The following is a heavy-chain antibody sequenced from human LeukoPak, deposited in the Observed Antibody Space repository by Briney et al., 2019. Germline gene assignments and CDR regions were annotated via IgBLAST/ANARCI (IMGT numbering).Heavy chain of an antibody. Sequence: SETLSLTCTVSGYSISSDYYWGWIRQPPGKGLEWIGSFYHSGTTYNNPSLKSRVTISVDTSKNQFSLQLSSVTAADTAMYYCATPWNSTGFGYWGQGTLVTVSS. CDR1: GYSISSDYY. CDR2: FYHSGTT. J-gene: IGHJ4*02. D-gene: IGHD2/OR15-2a*01. CDR3: ATPWNSTGFGY. V-gene: IGHV4-38-2*02.